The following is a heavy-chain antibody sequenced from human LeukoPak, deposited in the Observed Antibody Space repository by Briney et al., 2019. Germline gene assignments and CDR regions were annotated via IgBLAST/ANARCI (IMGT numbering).Heavy chain of an antibody. CDR2: IKQDGSEK. Sequence: GGSLRLSCAASGFTFSRYWMTWVRQAPGKGLEWVANIKQDGSEKYYVGSVMGRFTISRDNAKNSLFLQMNGLRAEDTAVYYCARPHSISGDDAFDIWGHGTMVSVSS. V-gene: IGHV3-7*01. J-gene: IGHJ3*02. D-gene: IGHD3-3*01. CDR1: GFTFSRYW. CDR3: ARPHSISGDDAFDI.